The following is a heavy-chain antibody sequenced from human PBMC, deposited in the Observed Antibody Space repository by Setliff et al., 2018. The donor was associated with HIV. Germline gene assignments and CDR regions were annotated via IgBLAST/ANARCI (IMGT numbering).Heavy chain of an antibody. J-gene: IGHJ4*02. CDR2: IYSNGKT. Sequence: PSETLSLTCTVSGGSITSGSYYWSWIRQPAEKGLEWIGRIYSNGKTTYNPSLKSRVTISRDTSENQFSLNLKSVTAADTAVYYCARSIGTVRGITEFDYWGQGNLVTVSS. V-gene: IGHV4-61*10. CDR3: ARSIGTVRGITEFDY. CDR1: GGSITSGSYY. D-gene: IGHD3-10*01.